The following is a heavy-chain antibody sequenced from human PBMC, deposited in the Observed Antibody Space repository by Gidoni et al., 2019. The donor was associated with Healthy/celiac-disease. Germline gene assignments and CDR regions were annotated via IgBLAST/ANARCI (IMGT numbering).Heavy chain of an antibody. D-gene: IGHD3-10*01. J-gene: IGHJ3*02. Sequence: VQLLESGGGLVQPGGSLRHACAASGFNCGSYARSWVRQAPGRGLEWFSAISGSGGSTYSADSVKGRFSISRDNSKNTLYLQMNSLRAEATAVYYCAKGGITMVRGALALDAFDIWGQGTMVTVSS. CDR2: ISGSGGST. V-gene: IGHV3-23*01. CDR3: AKGGITMVRGALALDAFDI. CDR1: GFNCGSYA.